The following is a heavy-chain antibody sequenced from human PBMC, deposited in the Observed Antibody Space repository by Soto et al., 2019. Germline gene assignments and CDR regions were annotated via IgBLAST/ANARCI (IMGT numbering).Heavy chain of an antibody. Sequence: GGSLRLSCAASGFTFDDYAMHWVRQAPGKGLEWVSGISWNSGSIGYADSVKGRFTISRDNAKNSLYLQMNSLRAEDTALYYCAKDIGLRGDNWFDPWGQGTLVTVSS. CDR1: GFTFDDYA. CDR2: ISWNSGSI. J-gene: IGHJ5*02. D-gene: IGHD5-12*01. V-gene: IGHV3-9*01. CDR3: AKDIGLRGDNWFDP.